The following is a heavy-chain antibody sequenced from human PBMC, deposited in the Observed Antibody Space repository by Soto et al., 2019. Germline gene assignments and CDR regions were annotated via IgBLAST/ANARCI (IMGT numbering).Heavy chain of an antibody. D-gene: IGHD1-1*01. CDR1: ADTFSSSA. J-gene: IGHJ6*02. CDR2: IIPFFHAA. V-gene: IGHV1-69*01. CDR3: ARDLISNCHDYGMDV. Sequence: QVQLVQSGAEVKKPGSSVKVSCKASADTFSSSAFSWVRQAPGQGLEWMGGIIPFFHAANYAQRFQGRVTIPADEFTSTVYMELSSLISEDTALYYCARDLISNCHDYGMDVWGQGTTVTVSS.